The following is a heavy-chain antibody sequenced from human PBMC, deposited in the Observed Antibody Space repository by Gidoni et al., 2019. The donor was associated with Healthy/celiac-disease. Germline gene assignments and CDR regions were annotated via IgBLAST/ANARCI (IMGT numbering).Heavy chain of an antibody. Sequence: QVQLVESGGGLVKPGGSLRLSCAASGFTFSDYYMSWIRQAPGKGLEWVSYISSSSSYTNYADSVKGRFTISRDNAKNSLYLQMNSLRAEDTAVYYCARDLGGSGSYLLYYYYGMDVWGQGTTVTVSS. D-gene: IGHD3-10*01. CDR3: ARDLGGSGSYLLYYYYGMDV. V-gene: IGHV3-11*06. CDR1: GFTFSDYY. J-gene: IGHJ6*02. CDR2: ISSSSSYT.